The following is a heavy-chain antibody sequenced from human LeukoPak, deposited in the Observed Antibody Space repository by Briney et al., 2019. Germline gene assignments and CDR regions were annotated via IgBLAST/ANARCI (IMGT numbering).Heavy chain of an antibody. D-gene: IGHD5-18*01. CDR1: GFTFSSYW. V-gene: IGHV3-7*01. CDR2: IKQDGSEK. Sequence: GGSLRLSCAASGFTFSSYWMSWVRQAPGKGLEWVANIKQDGSEKYYVDSVKGRFTISRDNAKNSLYLQMNSLRAEDTAVYYCAREGSYGRDAFDIWGQGTMVTVSP. J-gene: IGHJ3*02. CDR3: AREGSYGRDAFDI.